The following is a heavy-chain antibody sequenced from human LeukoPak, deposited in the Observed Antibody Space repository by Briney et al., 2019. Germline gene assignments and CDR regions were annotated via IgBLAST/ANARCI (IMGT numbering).Heavy chain of an antibody. CDR3: ARGSSSWYAFDY. D-gene: IGHD6-13*01. CDR2: IYSSGST. CDR1: GFTVSSNY. Sequence: GGSLRLSCAASGFTVSSNYMSWVRQAPGKGLEWVSVIYSSGSTYYADSVKGRFTISRDNSKNTLYLQMNSLRAEDTAVYYCARGSSSWYAFDYWGQGTLVTVSS. J-gene: IGHJ4*02. V-gene: IGHV3-53*01.